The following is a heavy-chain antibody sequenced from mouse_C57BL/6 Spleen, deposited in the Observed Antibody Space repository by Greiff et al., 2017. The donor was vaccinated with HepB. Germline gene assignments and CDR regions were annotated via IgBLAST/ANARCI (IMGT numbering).Heavy chain of an antibody. Sequence: QVQLQQPGAELVKPGASVKMSCKASGYTFTSYWITWVKQRPGQGLEWIGDIYPGSGSTNYNEKFKSKATLTVDTSSSTAYMQRSSLTSEDSAVYYCARAPYYGSPYWYFDVWGTGTTVTVSS. CDR2: IYPGSGST. V-gene: IGHV1-55*01. D-gene: IGHD1-1*01. J-gene: IGHJ1*03. CDR3: ARAPYYGSPYWYFDV. CDR1: GYTFTSYW.